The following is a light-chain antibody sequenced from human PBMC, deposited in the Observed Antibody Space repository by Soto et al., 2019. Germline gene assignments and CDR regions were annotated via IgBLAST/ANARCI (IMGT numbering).Light chain of an antibody. CDR3: QQYNSYSQT. Sequence: IQLTQSPSALSASVGDKVTITCRASQSISSWLAWYQPKTGKAPKLLIYKASSLESGVPSRFSGSGSGTEFTLTISSLQPDDFATYYCQQYNSYSQTFGQGTKV. CDR2: KAS. V-gene: IGKV1-5*03. J-gene: IGKJ1*01. CDR1: QSISSW.